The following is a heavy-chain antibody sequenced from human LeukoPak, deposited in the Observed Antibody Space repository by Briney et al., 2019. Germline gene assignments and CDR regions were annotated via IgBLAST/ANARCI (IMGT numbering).Heavy chain of an antibody. Sequence: GGSLRLSCAASGFTFSSYAMSWVRQAPGKGLEWVSAISGSGGSTYYADSVKGRFSISRDNPKNTLYLQMNSLRAEDTAVYYCAKDPEQLGFDYWGQGTLVTVSS. J-gene: IGHJ4*02. CDR1: GFTFSSYA. D-gene: IGHD6-13*01. CDR2: ISGSGGST. CDR3: AKDPEQLGFDY. V-gene: IGHV3-23*01.